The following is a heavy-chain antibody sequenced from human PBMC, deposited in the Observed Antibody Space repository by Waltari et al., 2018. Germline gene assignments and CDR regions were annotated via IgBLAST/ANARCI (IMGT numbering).Heavy chain of an antibody. J-gene: IGHJ5*02. CDR3: ARGAEEWFPGNWCDP. CDR2: IKQDGSEK. V-gene: IGHV3-7*01. CDR1: GFTFSSYW. D-gene: IGHD3-3*01. Sequence: EVQLVESGGGLVQPGGSLRLSCAASGFTFSSYWMSWVRQAPGKGLEWVANIKQDGSEKYYVDSVKGRFTISRDNAKNSLYLQMNSLRAEDTAVYYCARGAEEWFPGNWCDPWGQGTLVTVSS.